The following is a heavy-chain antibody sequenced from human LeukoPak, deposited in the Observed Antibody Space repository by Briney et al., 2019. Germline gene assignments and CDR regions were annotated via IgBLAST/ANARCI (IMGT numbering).Heavy chain of an antibody. D-gene: IGHD5-24*01. V-gene: IGHV3-74*01. CDR1: GFTFSSNW. CDR2: INEDGSTT. CDR3: ARDSRYGRWLQSGPLDP. Sequence: GGSLRLSCAASGFTFSSNWMHWVRQAPGKGLVWVSRINEDGSTTNYADSVKGRSTIFRDNAKNSLYLQMNSLRAEDTAVYYCARDSRYGRWLQSGPLDPWGQGTLVTVSS. J-gene: IGHJ5*02.